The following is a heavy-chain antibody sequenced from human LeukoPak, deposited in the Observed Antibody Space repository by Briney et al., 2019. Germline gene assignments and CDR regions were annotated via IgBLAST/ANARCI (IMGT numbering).Heavy chain of an antibody. CDR2: IYTSGST. CDR1: GGPISSGSYY. CDR3: TRDLCAGCWYFDL. Sequence: SQTLSLTCTVSGGPISSGSYYWSWIRQPAGKGLEWIGRIYTSGSTNYNPSLKSRVTISEDTSKNQFSLKLSSMTPADTAVYYCTRDLCAGCWYFDLWGRGTLVTVSS. J-gene: IGHJ2*01. V-gene: IGHV4-61*02.